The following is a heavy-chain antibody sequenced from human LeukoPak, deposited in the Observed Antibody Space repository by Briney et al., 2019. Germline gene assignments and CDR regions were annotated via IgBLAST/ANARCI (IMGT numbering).Heavy chain of an antibody. CDR1: GGSFSGYY. CDR2: INHSGST. D-gene: IGHD3-16*01. V-gene: IGHV4-34*01. J-gene: IGHJ3*02. CDR3: ARSRVLWGGAGAFDI. Sequence: SETLSLTCAVYGGSFSGYYWSWIRQPPGKGLEWIGEINHSGSTNYNPSLKSRVTISVDTSKNQFSLKLSSVTAADTAVYYCARSRVLWGGAGAFDIWGRGTMVTVSS.